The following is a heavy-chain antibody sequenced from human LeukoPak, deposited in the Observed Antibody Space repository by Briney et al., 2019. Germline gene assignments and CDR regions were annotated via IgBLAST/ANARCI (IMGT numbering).Heavy chain of an antibody. D-gene: IGHD2-2*01. CDR3: AREYCGSTRCFKFDY. J-gene: IGHJ4*02. Sequence: ASVKVSFKASGYTFTTYDINWVRQAPGQGLEWMGEISTYSSNTNYAQSLKGRITITTDTSTSTPFMQMSNLRADDTAVYYCAREYCGSTRCFKFDYWGQGTLVTVSS. V-gene: IGHV1-18*01. CDR2: ISTYSSNT. CDR1: GYTFTTYD.